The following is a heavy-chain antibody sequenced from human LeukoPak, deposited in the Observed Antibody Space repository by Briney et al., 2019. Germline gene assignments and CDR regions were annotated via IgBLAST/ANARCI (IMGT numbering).Heavy chain of an antibody. D-gene: IGHD2-2*02. CDR1: GGSISSYY. V-gene: IGHV4-59*01. J-gene: IGHJ4*02. Sequence: PSETLSLTCTVSGGSISSYYWSWIRQPPGKGLEWIGYIYYSGSTNYNPSLKSRVTISVDTSKNQFSLKLSSVTAADTAVYYCAREEMLEYCSSTSYYSPYYFDYWGQGTLVTVSS. CDR2: IYYSGST. CDR3: AREEMLEYCSSTSYYSPYYFDY.